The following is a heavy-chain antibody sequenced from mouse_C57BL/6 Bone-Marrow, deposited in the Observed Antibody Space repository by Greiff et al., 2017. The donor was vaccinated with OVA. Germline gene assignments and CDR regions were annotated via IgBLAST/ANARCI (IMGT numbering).Heavy chain of an antibody. Sequence: EVKLMESGGGLVKPGGSLKLSCAASGFTFSSYAMSWVRQTPEKRLEWVATISDGGSYTYYPDNVKGRFTISRDNAKNNLYLQMSHLKSEDTAMYYSARHYYGSSYNWYFDVWGTGTTVTVSS. CDR2: ISDGGSYT. CDR3: ARHYYGSSYNWYFDV. CDR1: GFTFSSYA. V-gene: IGHV5-4*03. J-gene: IGHJ1*03. D-gene: IGHD1-1*01.